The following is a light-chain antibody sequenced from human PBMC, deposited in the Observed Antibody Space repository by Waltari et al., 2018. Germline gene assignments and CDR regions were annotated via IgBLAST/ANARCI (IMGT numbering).Light chain of an antibody. CDR2: EDT. CDR3: YSSDSTGLRV. V-gene: IGLV3-10*01. J-gene: IGLJ1*01. Sequence: SYELTQPPSVSVSPGQTARITCSGHELPRKYAYWFQQKSGQAPRLVIYEDTKRPSGYREGLSGSSSGTVATLTITGAQVDDEADYYCYSSDSTGLRVFGGGTTVVVL. CDR1: ELPRKY.